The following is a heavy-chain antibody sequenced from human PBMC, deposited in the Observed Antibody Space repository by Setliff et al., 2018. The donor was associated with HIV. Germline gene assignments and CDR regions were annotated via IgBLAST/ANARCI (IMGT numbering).Heavy chain of an antibody. V-gene: IGHV4-39*01. CDR3: ARHWLKPIQELQQLPLLDYFDY. CDR2: IYHSGST. CDR1: GDSMSSFSSY. D-gene: IGHD6-13*01. J-gene: IGHJ4*02. Sequence: SETLSLTCSVSGDSMSSFSSYWGWIRQPPGKGLEWIGSIYHSGSTYYNPSLKSRVTISVDTSKNQFSLKLSSVTAADTAVYYCARHWLKPIQELQQLPLLDYFDYWGQGTLVTVSS.